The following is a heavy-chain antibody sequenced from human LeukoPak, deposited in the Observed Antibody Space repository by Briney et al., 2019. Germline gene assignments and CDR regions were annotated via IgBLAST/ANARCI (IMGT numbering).Heavy chain of an antibody. V-gene: IGHV4-39*07. CDR2: IYYSGST. D-gene: IGHD3-10*01. J-gene: IGHJ4*02. Sequence: SETLSLTCTVSGGSISSSSYYWGWIRQPPGKGLEWIGSIYYSGSTYYNPSLKSRVTISVDTSKNQFSLKLSSVTAADTAVYYCARIETYGSGSYYPDYWGQGTLVTVSS. CDR3: ARIETYGSGSYYPDY. CDR1: GGSISSSSYY.